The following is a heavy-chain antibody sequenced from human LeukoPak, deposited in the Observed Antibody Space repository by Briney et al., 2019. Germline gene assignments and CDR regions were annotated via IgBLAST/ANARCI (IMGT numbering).Heavy chain of an antibody. Sequence: PGGSLRLSCAASGFTVSTTYMSWVRQAPGKGLEWVSLIYVDGRTYYADSVKGRFTISRDNSKNTLYLQVNSLRAEDTAVYYCAKDRYSYGLIDYWGQGTLVTVSS. V-gene: IGHV3-53*01. D-gene: IGHD5-18*01. CDR3: AKDRYSYGLIDY. J-gene: IGHJ4*02. CDR1: GFTVSTTY. CDR2: IYVDGRT.